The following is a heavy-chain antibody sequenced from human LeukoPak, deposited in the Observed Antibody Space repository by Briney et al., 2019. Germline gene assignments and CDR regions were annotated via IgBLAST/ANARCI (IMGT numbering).Heavy chain of an antibody. CDR3: ARRPSYYFAC. J-gene: IGHJ4*02. D-gene: IGHD7-27*01. CDR2: IYPGDSGV. Sequence: VESLKISCKASGYSFNDYWIGWVRQMPGKGLEWIAIIYPGDSGVRYSPSFRGQVTISVDKSISTAYLQWSSLRASDTAMYFCARRPSYYFACWGLGVLVTVSS. CDR1: GYSFNDYW. V-gene: IGHV5-51*01.